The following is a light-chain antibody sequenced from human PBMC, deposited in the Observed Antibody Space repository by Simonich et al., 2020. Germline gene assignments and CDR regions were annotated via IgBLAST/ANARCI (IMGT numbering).Light chain of an antibody. CDR1: QSISSW. CDR2: KAS. Sequence: DIQMTQSPSTLSASVGDRVTITCRASQSISSWLAWYQPKPGKAPKLLIYKASILESGVPSRFSGSGSGTEFTLTISSLQPDDFATYYCQQYNSYWTFGQGTKVEIK. V-gene: IGKV1-5*03. CDR3: QQYNSYWT. J-gene: IGKJ1*01.